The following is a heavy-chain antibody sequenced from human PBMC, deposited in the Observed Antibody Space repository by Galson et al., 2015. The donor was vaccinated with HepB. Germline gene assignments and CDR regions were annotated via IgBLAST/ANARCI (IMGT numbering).Heavy chain of an antibody. CDR2: INTNTGNP. D-gene: IGHD5-24*01. CDR1: GYSFTNYA. V-gene: IGHV7-4-1*02. CDR3: ARRNGNDWFDP. J-gene: IGHJ5*02. Sequence: SVKVSCKASGYSFTNYAINWVRQAPGQGLEWMGWINTNTGNPTYGQGFTGRCVFSLDTSVDTAYLQINNLKPEDTGVYYCARRNGNDWFDPWGQGTLVTVSS.